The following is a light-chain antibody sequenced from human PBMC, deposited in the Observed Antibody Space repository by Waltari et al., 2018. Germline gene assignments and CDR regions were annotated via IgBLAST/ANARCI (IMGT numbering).Light chain of an antibody. J-gene: IGKJ2*01. Sequence: IQVIQSPSTLPASVGHTATISCRVSKRTNIWLAWYQQKPGKAPKLLIKKASTLEDGVPSRFSGSGSGTEFTLTIKSLQPDDFGTYFCQQFDTDVTFGQGTKVEI. CDR2: KAS. CDR1: KRTNIW. CDR3: QQFDTDVT. V-gene: IGKV1-5*01.